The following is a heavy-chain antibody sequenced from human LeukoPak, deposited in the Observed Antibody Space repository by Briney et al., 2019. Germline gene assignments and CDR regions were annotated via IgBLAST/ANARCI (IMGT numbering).Heavy chain of an antibody. V-gene: IGHV3-23*01. Sequence: PGGSLRLSCTVSGFTVSSNSMSWVRQAPGKGLEWVSAISGSGGTIYYADSVKGRFTISRDNSKNTLYLQMNSLRAEDTAIYYCAKGGFDWFGDDYWGQGTLVTVSS. CDR3: AKGGFDWFGDDY. D-gene: IGHD3-10*01. CDR2: ISGSGGTI. CDR1: GFTVSSNS. J-gene: IGHJ4*02.